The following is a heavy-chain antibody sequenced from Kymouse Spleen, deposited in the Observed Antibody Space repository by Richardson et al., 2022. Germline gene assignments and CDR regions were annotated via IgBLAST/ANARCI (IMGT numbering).Heavy chain of an antibody. V-gene: IGHV3-11*01. CDR1: GFTFSDYY. CDR3: ARDSYVLRFLEWLSVYYYYGMDV. J-gene: IGHJ6*02. CDR2: ISSSGSTI. D-gene: IGHD3-3*01. Sequence: QVQLVESGGGLVKPGGSLRLSCAASGFTFSDYYMSWIRQAPGKGLEWVSYISSSGSTIYYADSVKGRFTISRDNAKNSLYLQMNSLRAEDTAVYYCARDSYVLRFLEWLSVYYYYGMDVWGQGTTVTVSS.